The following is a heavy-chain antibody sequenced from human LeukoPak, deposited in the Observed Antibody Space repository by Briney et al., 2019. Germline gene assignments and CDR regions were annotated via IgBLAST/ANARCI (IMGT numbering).Heavy chain of an antibody. Sequence: SQTLSLTLAISGESVSSTGASWNWIRQSPSRGLEWLGRTYYRCKWYYEDALSVQSRIIFAPDTSKPQFSLQLNSVTPEETAGYSCIRGNYNFDYWGQGSLVTVSS. J-gene: IGHJ4*02. CDR1: GESVSSTGAS. CDR2: TYYRCKWYY. V-gene: IGHV6-1*01. CDR3: IRGNYNFDY. D-gene: IGHD5-24*01.